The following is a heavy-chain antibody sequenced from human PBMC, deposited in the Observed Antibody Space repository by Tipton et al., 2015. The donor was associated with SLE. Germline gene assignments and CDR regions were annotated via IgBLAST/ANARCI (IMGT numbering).Heavy chain of an antibody. CDR3: ARHMRQLVRDASDI. CDR1: DGPISNFH. V-gene: IGHV4-59*01. J-gene: IGHJ3*02. Sequence: TLSLTCTVSDGPISNFHCSWIRQSPGKGLEWIGNIYYSGSTNFNPSLKSRVTISIDTSRNQFSLSLRSVTAADTAVYYCARHMRQLVRDASDIWGQGTMVTVSS. D-gene: IGHD6-6*01. CDR2: IYYSGST.